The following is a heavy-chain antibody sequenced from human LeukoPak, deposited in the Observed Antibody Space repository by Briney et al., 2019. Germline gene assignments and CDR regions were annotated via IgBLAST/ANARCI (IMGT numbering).Heavy chain of an antibody. Sequence: GGSLRLSCAASGFTLSSYWMSWVRQAPGKGLDWVANMKQDGSERYYVDSVKGRFTISRDNAKNSLYLEMNSLRAEDTSVYYCARYKPQYRWDLYYFDYWGQGTLATVSS. CDR2: MKQDGSER. CDR1: GFTLSSYW. V-gene: IGHV3-7*01. D-gene: IGHD1-1*01. CDR3: ARYKPQYRWDLYYFDY. J-gene: IGHJ4*02.